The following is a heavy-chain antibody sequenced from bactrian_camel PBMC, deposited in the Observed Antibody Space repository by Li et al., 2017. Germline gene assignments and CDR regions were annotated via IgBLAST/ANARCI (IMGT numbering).Heavy chain of an antibody. J-gene: IGHJ4*01. V-gene: IGHV3S57*01. CDR1: GWTRSRYC. CDR2: ADSERRT. D-gene: IGHD1*01. CDR3: AADNFCRSGWTLSQLESRRF. Sequence: HVQLVESGGGSVQAGGSLRLSCEYSGWTRSRYCMGWFRQAPGKEREGVASADSERRTSYADSVKGRFTISKDNAKNTLYLEMNSLKPEDTAMYYCAADNFCRSGWTLSQLESRRFRGQGTQVTVS.